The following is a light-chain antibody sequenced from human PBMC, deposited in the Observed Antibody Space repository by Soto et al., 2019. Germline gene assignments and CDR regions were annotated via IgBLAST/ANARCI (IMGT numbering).Light chain of an antibody. J-gene: IGKJ5*01. CDR1: QAMSSY. CDR2: SVS. Sequence: DIQLTQSPSSLSTSVGDRVTITCRVSQAMSSYLNWYRQKPGKVPNLLIDSVSTLQSGVPSRFSGSGSGTDFSLTITNLQPEVFSTYTAKRTYYAPPPFGQGPRLEIK. CDR3: KRTYYAPPP. V-gene: IGKV1-27*01.